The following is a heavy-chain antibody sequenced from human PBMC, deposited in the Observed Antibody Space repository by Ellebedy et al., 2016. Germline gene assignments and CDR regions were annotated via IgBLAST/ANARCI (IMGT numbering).Heavy chain of an antibody. Sequence: ASVKVSCKASGYTFTSYYMHWVRQATGQGLEWMGWMNPNSGNTNYAQKLQGRVTMTTDTSTSTAYMELRSLRSDDTAVYYCARGSHGSGSYYPLFDYWGQGTLVTVSS. V-gene: IGHV1-18*04. D-gene: IGHD3-10*01. CDR1: GYTFTSYY. J-gene: IGHJ4*02. CDR2: MNPNSGNT. CDR3: ARGSHGSGSYYPLFDY.